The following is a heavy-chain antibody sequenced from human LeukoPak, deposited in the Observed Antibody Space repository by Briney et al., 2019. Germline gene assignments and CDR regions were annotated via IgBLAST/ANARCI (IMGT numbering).Heavy chain of an antibody. CDR1: GFTFSNYG. CDR2: ISGSGGNT. V-gene: IGHV3-23*01. CDR3: AELGITMIGGV. Sequence: GGSLRLSCAASGFTFSNYGMSWVRQAPRKGLEWVSTISGSGGNTYYADSVKGRFTISRDNAKNSLYLQMNSLRAEDTAVYYCAELGITMIGGVWGKGTTVTISS. D-gene: IGHD3-10*02. J-gene: IGHJ6*04.